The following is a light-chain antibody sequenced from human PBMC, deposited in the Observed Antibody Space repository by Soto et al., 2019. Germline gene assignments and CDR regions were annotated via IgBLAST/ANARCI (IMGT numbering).Light chain of an antibody. J-gene: IGKJ5*01. Sequence: EILMTQSPATLSVSPGERATLSCRASQSVSSNLAWYQQKPGQAPRLLIYGASTRATGIPARFSGSGSGTDFTLTISSLEPEDFALYYCQQRNTWPPITFGQGTRLEIK. CDR2: GAS. V-gene: IGKV3-15*01. CDR3: QQRNTWPPIT. CDR1: QSVSSN.